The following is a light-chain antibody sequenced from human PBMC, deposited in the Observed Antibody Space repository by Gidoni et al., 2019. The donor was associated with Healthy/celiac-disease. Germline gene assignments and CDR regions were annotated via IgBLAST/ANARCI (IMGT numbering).Light chain of an antibody. CDR2: AAS. Sequence: IQLTLSPSFLSASVGDRVTITCRASQGISSYLAWYQQKPGKAPKLLIYAASTLQSGVPSRLSGSGSGTEFTLTISSLQPEDFATYYCQQLNSYPLTFGGGTKVEIK. CDR1: QGISSY. J-gene: IGKJ4*01. V-gene: IGKV1-9*01. CDR3: QQLNSYPLT.